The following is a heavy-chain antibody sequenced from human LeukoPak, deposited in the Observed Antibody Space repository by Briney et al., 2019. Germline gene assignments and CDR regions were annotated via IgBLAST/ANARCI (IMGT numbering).Heavy chain of an antibody. Sequence: GRSLRLSCAASGFNFDGYGMHSVRQTPGKGLEWVSVGWFDGTKRDYAESVKGRFTISRDNSKNTVYLEMNRLRVGDTAIYYCAKDSAFNYDSSGYADYWGQGTLVIVSS. CDR1: GFNFDGYG. V-gene: IGHV3-33*06. CDR2: GWFDGTKR. D-gene: IGHD3-22*01. J-gene: IGHJ4*02. CDR3: AKDSAFNYDSSGYADY.